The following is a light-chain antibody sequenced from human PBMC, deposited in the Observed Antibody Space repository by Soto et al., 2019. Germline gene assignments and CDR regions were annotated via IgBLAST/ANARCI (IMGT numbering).Light chain of an antibody. Sequence: IVLTQSPGTLSLTPGDRATLSCRASQNLGSGYLAWYQQKPGQAPRILIYAASSRATGIPDRFSGSGSGTDFSLTISRLEPEDFAVYYCQQYDTSPRTFGQGTKVDI. V-gene: IGKV3-20*01. J-gene: IGKJ1*01. CDR3: QQYDTSPRT. CDR1: QNLGSGY. CDR2: AAS.